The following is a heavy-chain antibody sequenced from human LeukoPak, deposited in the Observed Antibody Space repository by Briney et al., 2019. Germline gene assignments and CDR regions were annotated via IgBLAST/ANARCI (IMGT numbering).Heavy chain of an antibody. CDR1: GFPFSNYA. Sequence: PGGSLRLSCAASGFPFSNYAMSWVRQAPGKGLEWVSGIRGSGGSTYYADSVMGRFTMSRDNSKNTLYLEMNSLRAEDTAVYYCANLGVRGRYYYDNSGRYNRGYWGQGTLVTVSS. CDR3: ANLGVRGRYYYDNSGRYNRGY. CDR2: IRGSGGST. V-gene: IGHV3-23*01. J-gene: IGHJ4*02. D-gene: IGHD3-22*01.